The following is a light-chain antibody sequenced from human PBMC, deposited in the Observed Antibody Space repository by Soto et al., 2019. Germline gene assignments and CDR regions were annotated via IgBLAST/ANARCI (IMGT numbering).Light chain of an antibody. CDR2: ENN. Sequence: NFMLTQPNSVSESPGKTVTISCTRSSGSIASNSVQWFQQRPGSAPTTVIYENNQRPSGVPDRFSGSTDGSSNSASLTISGLQTEDEADYYCQSYDISTVVFGGGTKVTVL. V-gene: IGLV6-57*04. CDR3: QSYDISTVV. CDR1: SGSIASNS. J-gene: IGLJ2*01.